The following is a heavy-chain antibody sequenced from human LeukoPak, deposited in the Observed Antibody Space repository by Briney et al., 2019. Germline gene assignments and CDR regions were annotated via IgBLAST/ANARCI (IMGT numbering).Heavy chain of an antibody. CDR2: INPSGGST. V-gene: IGHV1-46*01. CDR3: AREAPYGFFDY. J-gene: IGHJ4*02. D-gene: IGHD2-21*01. Sequence: ASVKVSCKASGYTFTSYYMHWVRQAPGQGLGWMGIINPSGGSTSYAQKFQGRVTMTRDTSISTAYMELSRLRSDDTAVYYCAREAPYGFFDYWGQGTLVTVSS. CDR1: GYTFTSYY.